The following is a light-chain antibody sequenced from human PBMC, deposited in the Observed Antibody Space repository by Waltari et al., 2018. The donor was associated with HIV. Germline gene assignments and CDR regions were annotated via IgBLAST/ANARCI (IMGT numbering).Light chain of an antibody. Sequence: QSVLTQPPSVSGAPGQTVTISCTGSRSNIGAHYGVNWYQQRPGTAPRLLILSDHNLPAGVPVRFYGSRSGTSASLAITGLQADDAADYYCQSYDSSLSTVLFGGGTKLTVL. CDR1: RSNIGAHYG. CDR3: QSYDSSLSTVL. CDR2: SDH. V-gene: IGLV1-40*01. J-gene: IGLJ3*02.